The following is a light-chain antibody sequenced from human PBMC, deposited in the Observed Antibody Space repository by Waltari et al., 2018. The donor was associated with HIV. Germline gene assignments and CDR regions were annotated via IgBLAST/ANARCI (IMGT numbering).Light chain of an antibody. CDR3: MQGSEFPWT. Sequence: DIVMTQSPLSLPVTVGQPASISCRSGQSLVHSDGDTHLSWLQQRPGQPPRLLLYKISNRFSGVPDRFRGSGAGTDFTLHISRVEPEDVGVYYCMQGSEFPWTFGQGTTLEI. CDR2: KIS. CDR1: QSLVHSDGDTH. J-gene: IGKJ1*01. V-gene: IGKV2-24*01.